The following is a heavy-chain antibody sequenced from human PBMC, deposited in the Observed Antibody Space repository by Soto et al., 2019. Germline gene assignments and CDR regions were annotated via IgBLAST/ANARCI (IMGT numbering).Heavy chain of an antibody. V-gene: IGHV3-23*01. J-gene: IGHJ3*02. CDR1: GFTFSSHA. CDR2: ISGSGGST. CDR3: AKDRVLASGKDAFDI. D-gene: IGHD1-26*01. Sequence: RLSCAASGFTFSSHAMSWVRQAPGKGLEWVSAISGSGGSTYYADSVKGRFTISRDNSKNTLYLQMNSLRAEDTAVYYCAKDRVLASGKDAFDIWGQGTMVTVSS.